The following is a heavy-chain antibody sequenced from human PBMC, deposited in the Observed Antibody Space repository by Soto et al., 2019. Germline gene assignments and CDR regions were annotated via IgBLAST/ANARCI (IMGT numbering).Heavy chain of an antibody. J-gene: IGHJ4*02. CDR3: ARGQEGIVATH. D-gene: IGHD5-12*01. V-gene: IGHV4-34*01. CDR2: IKDGGVT. CDR1: GGSLTGYY. Sequence: QVHLQQWGAGLLKPSETLSLTCAVNGGSLTGYYWSWIRQPPGKGLEWIGEIKDGGVTKYSPSLMGRVTMSADTSKNQFSLKLNSVTAADTAVYYCARGQEGIVATHWDQGTLVTVSS.